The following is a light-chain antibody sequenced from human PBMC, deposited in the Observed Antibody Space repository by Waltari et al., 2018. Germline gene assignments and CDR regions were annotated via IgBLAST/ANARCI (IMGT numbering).Light chain of an antibody. CDR1: ALPQQY. Sequence: SSELTQPPSVSVSPAQTARITCSGEALPQQYAFWYQQKQGQAPFLILYKDTGRPSGIPDRFSGSSSGTIVTLTISGVQTEDEADYYCQTADTSGIWVFGGGTRLTVL. CDR3: QTADTSGIWV. CDR2: KDT. J-gene: IGLJ3*02. V-gene: IGLV3-25*03.